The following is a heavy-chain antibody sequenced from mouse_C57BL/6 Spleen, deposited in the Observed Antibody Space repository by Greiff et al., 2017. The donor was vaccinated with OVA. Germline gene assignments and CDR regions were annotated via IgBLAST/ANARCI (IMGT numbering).Heavy chain of an antibody. CDR2: ISSGGSYT. Sequence: EVKLVESGGDLVKPGGSLKLSCAASGFTFSSYGMSWVRQTPDKRLEWVATISSGGSYTYYPDSVKGRFTISRDNAKNTLYLQMSSLKSEDTAMYDCARRGEYAGYAMDYWGQGTSVTVSS. D-gene: IGHD2-13*01. CDR3: ARRGEYAGYAMDY. CDR1: GFTFSSYG. J-gene: IGHJ4*01. V-gene: IGHV5-6*02.